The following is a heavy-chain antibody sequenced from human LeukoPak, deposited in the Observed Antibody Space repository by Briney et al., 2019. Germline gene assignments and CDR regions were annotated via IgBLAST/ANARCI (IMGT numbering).Heavy chain of an antibody. CDR1: GFTFNNYT. V-gene: IGHV3-21*01. CDR3: ARSRAGRMATTYDF. CDR2: ISGSSTSI. J-gene: IGHJ4*02. Sequence: GGSLRLSCTASGFTFNNYTMNWFRQAPGKGLEWVSSISGSSTSIYYADSVMGRFTISRDNAKNSLYLQMNSLRVEDTAVYYCARSRAGRMATTYDFWGQGTLVTVSS. D-gene: IGHD5-24*01.